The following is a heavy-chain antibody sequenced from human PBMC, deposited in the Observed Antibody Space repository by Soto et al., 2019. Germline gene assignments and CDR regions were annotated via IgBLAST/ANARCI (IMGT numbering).Heavy chain of an antibody. V-gene: IGHV3-7*01. D-gene: IGHD1-20*01. CDR1: GFTFSSYW. CDR2: IKQDGSEK. J-gene: IGHJ6*03. Sequence: GGSLRLSCAASGFTFSSYWMSWVRQAPGKGLEWVANIKQDGSEKYYVDSVKGRFTISRDNAKNSLYLQMNSLRAEDTAVYYCARDRYWVGYYYYYYMDVWGKGTTVTVSS. CDR3: ARDRYWVGYYYYYYMDV.